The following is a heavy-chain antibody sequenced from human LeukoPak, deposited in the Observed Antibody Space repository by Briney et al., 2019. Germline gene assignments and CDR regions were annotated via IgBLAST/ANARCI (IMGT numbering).Heavy chain of an antibody. CDR2: ISSSSSYI. D-gene: IGHD2-2*02. CDR3: ARSSHHCSSTSCYNDAFDI. Sequence: PGGSLRLSCAASGFTFSSYSMNWVRQAPGKGLEWVSSISSSSSYIYYADSVKGRFTISRDNAKNSLYLQMNSLRAEDTAVYYCARSSHHCSSTSCYNDAFDIWGQGTMVTVSS. CDR1: GFTFSSYS. V-gene: IGHV3-21*01. J-gene: IGHJ3*02.